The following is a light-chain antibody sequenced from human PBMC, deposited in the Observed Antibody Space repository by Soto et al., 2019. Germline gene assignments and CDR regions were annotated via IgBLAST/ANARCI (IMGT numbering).Light chain of an antibody. CDR3: QQYESFPRT. V-gene: IGKV1-5*03. Sequence: DIQMTQSPSTLSASVGDRVTITCRASQSIDNYLAWYQQKPGKAPKLLIYKASSLESGVPSRFSGSGSGTEFTLSISRLQPDDFATYYCQQYESFPRTFGQGTKVEIK. J-gene: IGKJ1*01. CDR2: KAS. CDR1: QSIDNY.